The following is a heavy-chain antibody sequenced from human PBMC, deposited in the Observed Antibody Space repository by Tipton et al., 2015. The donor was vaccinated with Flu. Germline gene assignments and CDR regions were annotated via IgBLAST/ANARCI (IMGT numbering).Heavy chain of an antibody. D-gene: IGHD6-6*01. V-gene: IGHV3-33*01. CDR3: ARGYSSSSIFDY. CDR2: VWFEGRTT. CDR1: GFTFSGYV. Sequence: SGFTFSGYVMHWVRQAPGKGLEWVAVVWFEGRTTNYADSVRGRFAISRDDSKNTLYLQMNSLRAEDTAVYYCARGYSSSSIFDYWGQGTLVTVSA. J-gene: IGHJ4*02.